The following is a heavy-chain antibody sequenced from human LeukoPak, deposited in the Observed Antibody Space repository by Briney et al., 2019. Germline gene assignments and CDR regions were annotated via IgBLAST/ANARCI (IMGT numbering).Heavy chain of an antibody. J-gene: IGHJ6*02. Sequence: GGSLRLSCAASGLTFSDYYMSWIRQAPGKGLEWVSAISGSGASTYYADSVKGRFTISRDNSKNTLYLQMHSLRAEDTAVYYCAKTTVTYYYYYGMDVWGQGTTVTVSS. CDR3: AKTTVTYYYYYGMDV. D-gene: IGHD4-17*01. V-gene: IGHV3-23*01. CDR1: GLTFSDYY. CDR2: ISGSGAST.